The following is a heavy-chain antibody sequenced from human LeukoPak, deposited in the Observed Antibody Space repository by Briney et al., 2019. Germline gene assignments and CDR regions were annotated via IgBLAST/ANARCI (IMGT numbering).Heavy chain of an antibody. D-gene: IGHD4-17*01. J-gene: IGHJ4*02. Sequence: SGGSLRLSCAASGFTFSSYSMTWVRQAPGKGLEWVSSISSSSSYIYYADSVKGRFTISRDNAKNSLYLQMNSLRAEDTAVYYCASTPNYGDYSGYWGQGTLVTVSS. CDR2: ISSSSSYI. V-gene: IGHV3-21*01. CDR3: ASTPNYGDYSGY. CDR1: GFTFSSYS.